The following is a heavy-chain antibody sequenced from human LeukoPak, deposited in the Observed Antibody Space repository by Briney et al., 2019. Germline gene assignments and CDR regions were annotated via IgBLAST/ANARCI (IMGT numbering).Heavy chain of an antibody. V-gene: IGHV3-23*01. CDR3: ARVSSGWYADY. D-gene: IGHD6-19*01. CDR1: GFTFSSYA. Sequence: GGSLRLSCAASGFTFSSYAMSWVRQAPGKGLEWVSAISGSGGSTYYADSVKGRFTISRDNTKNTLYLQMNSLRAEDTAVYYCARVSSGWYADYWGQGTLVTVSS. CDR2: ISGSGGST. J-gene: IGHJ4*02.